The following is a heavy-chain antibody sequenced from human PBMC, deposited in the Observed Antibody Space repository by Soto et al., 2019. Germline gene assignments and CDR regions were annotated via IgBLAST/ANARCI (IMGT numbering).Heavy chain of an antibody. CDR1: GFTFSSYS. Sequence: GGSLRLSCAASGFTFSSYSMNWVRQAPGKGLEWISYISSSTSTIYYAYSVKGRFTISRDNAKNSLYLQMNSLRDEDTAVYYCARVIAMDLLLHTAPGYWGQGTLVTVSS. D-gene: IGHD5-18*01. CDR2: ISSSTSTI. V-gene: IGHV3-48*02. CDR3: ARVIAMDLLLHTAPGY. J-gene: IGHJ4*02.